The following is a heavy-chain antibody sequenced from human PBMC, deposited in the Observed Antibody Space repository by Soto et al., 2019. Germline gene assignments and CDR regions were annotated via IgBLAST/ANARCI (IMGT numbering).Heavy chain of an antibody. CDR1: ESTFRAYA. Sequence: EVQLLESGGGLVQPGGSLRLSCVASESTFRAYAMSWVRQAPGRGLEWVSGTSGRGDGTEYADSVKGRFTMSRDNSENTLYLQMTSLRAEDTAVYYCAKHDSSGYYSTGYYYFAMDVWGQGTTVTVAS. D-gene: IGHD3-22*01. CDR2: TSGRGDGT. J-gene: IGHJ6*02. V-gene: IGHV3-23*01. CDR3: AKHDSSGYYSTGYYYFAMDV.